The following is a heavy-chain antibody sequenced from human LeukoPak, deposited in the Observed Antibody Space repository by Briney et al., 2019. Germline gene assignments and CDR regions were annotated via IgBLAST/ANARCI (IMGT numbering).Heavy chain of an antibody. V-gene: IGHV1-69*05. J-gene: IGHJ5*02. CDR1: GGTFSSYA. Sequence: SVKVSCKASGGTFSSYAISWVRQAPGQGLEWMGGTIPIFGTADYAQKFQGRVTITTDESTSTAYMELSSLRSEDTAVYYCAREGYPYGNWFDPWGQGTLVTVSS. CDR2: TIPIFGTA. D-gene: IGHD5-18*01. CDR3: AREGYPYGNWFDP.